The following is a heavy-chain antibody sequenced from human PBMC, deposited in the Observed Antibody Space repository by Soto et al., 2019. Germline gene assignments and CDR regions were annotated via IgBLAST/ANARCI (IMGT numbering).Heavy chain of an antibody. Sequence: QVQLVQSGAEVKKPESSVKVSCQASGGTFSSYAISWVRQAPGQGLEWMGGLIPIFGTANYAQKFQGRVTITADESTSTAYMELSSPRSEDTAVYYCARDTDSSSKWFDPWGQGTLVTVSS. V-gene: IGHV1-69*01. J-gene: IGHJ5*02. CDR1: GGTFSSYA. CDR2: LIPIFGTA. CDR3: ARDTDSSSKWFDP. D-gene: IGHD6-6*01.